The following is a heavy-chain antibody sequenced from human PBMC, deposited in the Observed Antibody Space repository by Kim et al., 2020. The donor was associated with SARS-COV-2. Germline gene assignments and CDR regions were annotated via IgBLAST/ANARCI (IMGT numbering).Heavy chain of an antibody. Sequence: SETLSLTCAVSGGSFSGYYWSWIRQPPGKGLEWIGEINHSGSTNYNPSPKSRVSISVDTSKNQFSLKLSSVTAADTAVYYCARDGRGYSYGQLDYWGQGTLVTVSS. J-gene: IGHJ4*02. CDR3: ARDGRGYSYGQLDY. CDR1: GGSFSGYY. D-gene: IGHD5-18*01. V-gene: IGHV4-34*01. CDR2: INHSGST.